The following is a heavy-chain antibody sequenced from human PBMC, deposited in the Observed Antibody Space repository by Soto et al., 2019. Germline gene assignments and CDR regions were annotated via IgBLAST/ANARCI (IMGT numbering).Heavy chain of an antibody. J-gene: IGHJ5*02. D-gene: IGHD2-8*01. CDR1: GYSFTSYW. CDR3: ARQAAAYCTNGVCWFDP. Sequence: EVQLVQSGAEVKKPGESLKISCKGSGYSFTSYWIAWVRQMPGKGLEWMGIIYPGDSDTRYSPSFQGQVTISADKSISTAYLQWSSLKASDTAMYYCARQAAAYCTNGVCWFDPWGQGTLVTVSS. CDR2: IYPGDSDT. V-gene: IGHV5-51*01.